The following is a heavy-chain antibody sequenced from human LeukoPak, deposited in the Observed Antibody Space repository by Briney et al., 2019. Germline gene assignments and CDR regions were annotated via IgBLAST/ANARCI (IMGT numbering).Heavy chain of an antibody. Sequence: GGSLRLSCAASGFNFNNYGLHWVRQAPGKGLEWVAVVSYDGSKKHYADSVKGRFTISRDNSKNTLYLQMNSLRAEDTAVYYCAKWAVLLWFGESSSGYYFDYWGQGALVTVSS. CDR3: AKWAVLLWFGESSSGYYFDY. J-gene: IGHJ4*02. CDR2: VSYDGSKK. CDR1: GFNFNNYG. V-gene: IGHV3-30*18. D-gene: IGHD3-10*01.